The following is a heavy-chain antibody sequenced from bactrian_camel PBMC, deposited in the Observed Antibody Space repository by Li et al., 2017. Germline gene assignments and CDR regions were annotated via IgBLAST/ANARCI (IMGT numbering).Heavy chain of an antibody. CDR1: GAIYSTQC. Sequence: HVQLVESGGGSVQTGGSLRLSCAASGAIYSTQCMGWFRQAPGKEREAVAAIYPGGGSTIYADSVKGRFTCSQDNAKTSLYLEMNNLKPEDDGIYYCAAQTLWCTGTSVGDLRYWGQGTQVTVS. CDR2: IYPGGGST. J-gene: IGHJ4*01. CDR3: AAQTLWCTGTSVGDLRY. V-gene: IGHV3S54*01. D-gene: IGHD6*01.